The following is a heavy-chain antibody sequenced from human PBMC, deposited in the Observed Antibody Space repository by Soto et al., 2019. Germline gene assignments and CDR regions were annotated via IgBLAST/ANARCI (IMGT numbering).Heavy chain of an antibody. V-gene: IGHV3-23*01. CDR2: ISGGGSTT. Sequence: GGSLRLSCVASGFTFSNYAMSWVRQAPGKGLEWVSTISGGGSTTVYADSVKGRFAISRDNSKNTLFLQEDGLRADDTAFYFCAKGPWASTWNNFFDSWGQGTLVTVSS. CDR3: AKGPWASTWNNFFDS. J-gene: IGHJ5*01. D-gene: IGHD6-13*01. CDR1: GFTFSNYA.